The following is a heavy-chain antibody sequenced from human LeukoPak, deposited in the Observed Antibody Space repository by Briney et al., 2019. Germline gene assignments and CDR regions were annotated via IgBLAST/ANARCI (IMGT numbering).Heavy chain of an antibody. J-gene: IGHJ4*02. Sequence: GGSLRLSCAASGFTFSSYSMNWVRQAPGKGLEWVSSISSSSSYIYYADSVKGRFTIPRDNAKNSLYLQMNSLRAEDTAVYYCARDLNGEMATIRDGDYWGQGTLVTVSS. D-gene: IGHD5-24*01. V-gene: IGHV3-21*01. CDR2: ISSSSSYI. CDR3: ARDLNGEMATIRDGDY. CDR1: GFTFSSYS.